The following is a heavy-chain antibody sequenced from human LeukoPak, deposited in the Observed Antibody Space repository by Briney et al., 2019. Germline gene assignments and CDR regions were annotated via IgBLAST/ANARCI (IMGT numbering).Heavy chain of an antibody. J-gene: IGHJ4*02. D-gene: IGHD6-19*01. V-gene: IGHV3-23*01. CDR2: ISGSGGST. Sequence: PGGSLRLSCAASGFTFSSYAMSWVRQAPGKGLEWVSAISGSGGSTYYTDSVKGRFTISRDNSKNTLYLQMNSLRAEDTAVYYCAKGTGGWYEFDYWGQGTLVTVSS. CDR1: GFTFSSYA. CDR3: AKGTGGWYEFDY.